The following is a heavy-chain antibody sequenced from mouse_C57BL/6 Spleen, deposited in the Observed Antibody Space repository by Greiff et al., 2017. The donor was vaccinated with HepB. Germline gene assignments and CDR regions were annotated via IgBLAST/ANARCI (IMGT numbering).Heavy chain of an antibody. CDR3: ARGGLLLDY. CDR2: IYPSDSET. Sequence: QVQLKQPGAELVRPGSSVKLSCKASGYTFTSYWMDWVKQRPGQGLEWIGNIYPSDSETHYNQKFKDKATLTVDKSSSTAYMQLSSLTSEDSAVYYCARGGLLLDYWGQGTTLTVSS. CDR1: GYTFTSYW. J-gene: IGHJ2*01. D-gene: IGHD1-1*01. V-gene: IGHV1-61*01.